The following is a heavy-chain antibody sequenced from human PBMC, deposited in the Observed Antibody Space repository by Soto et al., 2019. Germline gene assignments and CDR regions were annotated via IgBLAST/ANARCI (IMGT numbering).Heavy chain of an antibody. CDR1: GGTFSSYA. Sequence: SVKVSCKASGGTFSSYAISWVRQAPGQGLEWMGGIIPIFGTANYAQKFQGRVTITADESTSTAYMELSSLRSEDTAVYYCASAGGDSSGYSPFDYWGQGTLVTVSS. V-gene: IGHV1-69*13. CDR3: ASAGGDSSGYSPFDY. D-gene: IGHD3-22*01. CDR2: IIPIFGTA. J-gene: IGHJ4*02.